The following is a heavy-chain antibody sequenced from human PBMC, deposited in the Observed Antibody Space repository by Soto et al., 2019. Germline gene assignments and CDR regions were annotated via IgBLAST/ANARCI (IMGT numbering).Heavy chain of an antibody. CDR3: ARGSGSYYFDY. CDR2: IYYSGST. J-gene: IGHJ4*02. V-gene: IGHV4-61*01. D-gene: IGHD1-26*01. CDR1: GGSVSSGSYY. Sequence: SETLSLTCTVSGGSVSSGSYYWSWLRQPPGKGLEWIGYIYYSGSTNYNPSLKSRVTISVDTSKNQFSLKLSSVTAADTAVYYCARGSGSYYFDYWGQGTLVTVS.